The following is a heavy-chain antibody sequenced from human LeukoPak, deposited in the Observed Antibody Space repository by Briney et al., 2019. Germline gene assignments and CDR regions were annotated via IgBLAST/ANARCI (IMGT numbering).Heavy chain of an antibody. V-gene: IGHV4-59*01. CDR1: GGSTNSNS. Sequence: SETLSLTSTHPGGSTNSNSRNWIRQPPEKRLEWVGYVSYSRSTNYNPSLKSRLTISIDTSKNHFPLNLSSVAAADTAMYCCARRVGGSEYFDYWGQGALVTVSS. J-gene: IGHJ4*02. CDR3: ARRVGGSEYFDY. CDR2: VSYSRST. D-gene: IGHD5-12*01.